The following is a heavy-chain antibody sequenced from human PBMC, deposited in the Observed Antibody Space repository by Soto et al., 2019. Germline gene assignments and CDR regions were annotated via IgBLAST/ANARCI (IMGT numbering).Heavy chain of an antibody. CDR2: IRWDGAST. CDR3: AKDKYSSTPNDYGIDV. D-gene: IGHD6-19*01. CDR1: GFNFADST. Sequence: GGSRRLSCAASGFNFADSTMHWVRQGPGKGLEWVSLIRWDGASTYYADSVKGRSTISRDNRKISLFLQMNSLRTEDTALYYCAKDKYSSTPNDYGIDVWGQGTMVTVSS. V-gene: IGHV3-43*01. J-gene: IGHJ6*02.